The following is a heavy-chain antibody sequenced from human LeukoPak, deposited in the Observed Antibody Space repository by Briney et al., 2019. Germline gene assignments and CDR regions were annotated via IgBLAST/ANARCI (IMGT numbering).Heavy chain of an antibody. CDR1: GGSISSYY. CDR3: ARDLDDFWSGFGY. V-gene: IGHV4-59*01. J-gene: IGHJ4*02. CDR2: IYYSGST. Sequence: SETLSLTCTVSGGSISSYYWSWIRQPPGKGLEWIGYIYYSGSTNYNPSPKSRVTISVDTSKNQFSLKLSSVTAADTAVYYCARDLDDFWSGFGYWGQGTLVTVSS. D-gene: IGHD3-3*01.